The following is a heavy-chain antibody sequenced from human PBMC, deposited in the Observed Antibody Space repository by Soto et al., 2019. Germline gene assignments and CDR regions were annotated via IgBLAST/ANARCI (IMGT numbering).Heavy chain of an antibody. J-gene: IGHJ6*02. CDR1: GYTFTSYY. Sequence: ASVKVSCKASGYTFTSYYMHWVRQAPGQGLEWMGIINPSGGSTSYPQKFQGRVTMTRDTSTSTVYMELSSLRSEDTAVYYCARVHPLDILTGYYPDEPPHYGMDVWGQGTTVTVSS. V-gene: IGHV1-46*01. CDR3: ARVHPLDILTGYYPDEPPHYGMDV. CDR2: INPSGGST. D-gene: IGHD3-9*01.